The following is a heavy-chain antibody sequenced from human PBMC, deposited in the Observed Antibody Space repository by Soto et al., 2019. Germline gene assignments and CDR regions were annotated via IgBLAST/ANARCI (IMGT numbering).Heavy chain of an antibody. J-gene: IGHJ4*02. CDR1: GYIFTNYF. D-gene: IGHD3-10*01. CDR2: IYPGDAGT. V-gene: IGHV1-46*01. CDR3: ARESGGFDY. Sequence: QVQLVQSGAEVKKPGASVILSCKASGYIFTNYFIHWVRQVPGQGLEWMGLIYPGDAGTTYAQKFQGRVTVTRDTATNTVYMDLSRLRSEDTAVYYCARESGGFDYWGQGTLLTVSS.